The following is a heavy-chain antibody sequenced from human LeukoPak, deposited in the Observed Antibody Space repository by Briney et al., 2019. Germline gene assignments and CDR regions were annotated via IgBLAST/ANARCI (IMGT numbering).Heavy chain of an antibody. CDR1: GFPFSSDR. D-gene: IGHD4/OR15-4a*01. V-gene: IGHV3-21*01. Sequence: GGSLRLSCVASGFPFSSDRMNWVRQAPGKGLEWVSTIYSGSDYIYYADSVKGRFTISRDNAKKSLYLKMNSMRAEDTAIYYCARDLPVSGAYHQFDSWGQGTLVTVSS. J-gene: IGHJ4*02. CDR2: IYSGSDYI. CDR3: ARDLPVSGAYHQFDS.